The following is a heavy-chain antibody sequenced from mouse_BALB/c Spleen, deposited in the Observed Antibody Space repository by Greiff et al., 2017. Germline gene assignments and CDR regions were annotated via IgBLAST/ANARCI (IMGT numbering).Heavy chain of an antibody. CDR2: ISYSGST. CDR1: GDSITSGY. V-gene: IGHV3-8*02. D-gene: IGHD2-2*01. CDR3: ARYEGGYYCAMDY. J-gene: IGHJ4*01. Sequence: EVKLVESGPSLVKPSQTLSLTCSVTGDSITSGYWNWIRKFPGNKLEYMGYISYSGSTYYNPSLKSRISITRDTSKNQYYLQLNSVTTEDTATYYCARYEGGYYCAMDYWGQGTSVTVSS.